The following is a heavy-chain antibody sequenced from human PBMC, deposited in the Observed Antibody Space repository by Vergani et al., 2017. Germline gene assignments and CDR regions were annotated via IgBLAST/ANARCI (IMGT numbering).Heavy chain of an antibody. J-gene: IGHJ4*02. CDR2: INSDGSST. V-gene: IGHV3-74*02. Sequence: EVQLLESGGGLVQPGGSLRLSCAASGFTFSSYGMHWVRQAPGKGLEWVSRINSDGSSTSYADSVKGRFTISRDNAKNTLYLQMNSLRAEDTAVYYCASLSGYSYDFDYWGQGTLVTVSS. D-gene: IGHD5-18*01. CDR1: GFTFSSYG. CDR3: ASLSGYSYDFDY.